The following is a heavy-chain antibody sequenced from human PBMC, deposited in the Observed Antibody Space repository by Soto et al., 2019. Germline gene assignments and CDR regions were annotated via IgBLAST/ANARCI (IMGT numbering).Heavy chain of an antibody. Sequence: ASVKVSCKASGYTFTSYDINWVRPATGQGLEWMGWMNPNSGNTGYAQKFQGRVTMTRNTSISTAYMELSSLRSEDTAVYYCAREGGGYCSGGSCSEKSGFDPWGQGTLVTVSS. J-gene: IGHJ5*02. CDR3: AREGGGYCSGGSCSEKSGFDP. CDR1: GYTFTSYD. CDR2: MNPNSGNT. D-gene: IGHD2-15*01. V-gene: IGHV1-8*01.